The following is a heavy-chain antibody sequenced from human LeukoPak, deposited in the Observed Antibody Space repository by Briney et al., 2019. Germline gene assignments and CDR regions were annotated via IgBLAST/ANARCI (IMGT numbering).Heavy chain of an antibody. J-gene: IGHJ3*02. CDR3: ARDYSSSWYADAFDI. D-gene: IGHD6-13*01. Sequence: PGGSLRLSCAASGFTISSYSMNWVRQAPGKGLEWVSPISSSSSYIYYADSVKGRFTISRDNAKNSLYLQMNSLRAEDTAVYYCARDYSSSWYADAFDIWGQGTMVTVSS. V-gene: IGHV3-21*01. CDR2: ISSSSSYI. CDR1: GFTISSYS.